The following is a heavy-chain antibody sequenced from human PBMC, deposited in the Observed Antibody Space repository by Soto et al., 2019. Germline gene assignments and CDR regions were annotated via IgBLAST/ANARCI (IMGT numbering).Heavy chain of an antibody. D-gene: IGHD3-22*01. V-gene: IGHV3-48*03. Sequence: EVQLVESGGGLVQPGGSLRLSCTASRFTFNTYEMNWVRQAPGKGLEWVSYISSDGNTIYYADSVKGRFAISRDNAKNSLYLQMNSLRAEDTAVYYCARDGGHIYGYWAMDVWGQGTTVTVSS. CDR3: ARDGGHIYGYWAMDV. CDR1: RFTFNTYE. J-gene: IGHJ6*02. CDR2: ISSDGNTI.